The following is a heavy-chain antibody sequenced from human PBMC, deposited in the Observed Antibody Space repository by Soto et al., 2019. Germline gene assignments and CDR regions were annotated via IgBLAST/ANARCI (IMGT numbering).Heavy chain of an antibody. CDR1: GYTFTDYG. CDR3: ARDVVVATNTPGY. V-gene: IGHV1-18*01. CDR2: ISAYNGHA. Sequence: ASVKVSCKASGYTFTDYGITWVRQAPGQGLEWMGWISAYNGHANYAQNVQGRVTVTTDRSTSTAYMELRSLRSDDTAVYYCARDVVVATNTPGYWGQGTLVTVSS. D-gene: IGHD5-12*01. J-gene: IGHJ4*02.